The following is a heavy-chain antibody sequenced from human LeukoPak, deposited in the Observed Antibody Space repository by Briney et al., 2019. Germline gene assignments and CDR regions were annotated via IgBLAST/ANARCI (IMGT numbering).Heavy chain of an antibody. J-gene: IGHJ4*02. D-gene: IGHD2-2*01. V-gene: IGHV1-2*02. CDR2: INPSSVGT. CDR1: GYTFPEYY. CDR3: ARLLHCSDTSCYEDF. Sequence: ASVKVSCKPSGYTFPEYYMHWVRQAPGQALEWMGWINPSSVGTFYAQKFQGRVTMTRNTSITTAYMELSRLTSDDTAMYYCARLLHCSDTSCYEDFWGQGTLVTVSS.